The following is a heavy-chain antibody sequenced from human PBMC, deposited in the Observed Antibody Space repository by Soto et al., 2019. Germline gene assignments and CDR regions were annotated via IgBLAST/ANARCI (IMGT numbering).Heavy chain of an antibody. J-gene: IGHJ6*02. CDR3: ATSPYYDILNYYYYGMDV. CDR1: GFTFSSYG. D-gene: IGHD3-9*01. V-gene: IGHV3-30*03. Sequence: GGSLRLSCAASGFTFSSYGMHWVRQAPGKGLEWVAVISYDGSNKYYADSVKGRFTISRDNSKNTLYLQMNSLRAEDTAVYYCATSPYYDILNYYYYGMDVWGQGTTVTVSS. CDR2: ISYDGSNK.